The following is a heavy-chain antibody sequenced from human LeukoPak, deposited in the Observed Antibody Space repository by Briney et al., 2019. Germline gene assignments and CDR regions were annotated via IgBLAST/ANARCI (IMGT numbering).Heavy chain of an antibody. CDR2: IYYSGST. CDR3: ARHDYDFWRMNNWFDP. D-gene: IGHD3-3*01. Sequence: SETLSLTCTVSGGSISSYYWGWIRQPPGKGLEWIGSIYYSGSTYYNPSLKSRVTISVDTSKNQFSLKLSSVTAADTAVYYCARHDYDFWRMNNWFDPWGRGTLVTVSS. CDR1: GGSISSYY. J-gene: IGHJ5*02. V-gene: IGHV4-39*01.